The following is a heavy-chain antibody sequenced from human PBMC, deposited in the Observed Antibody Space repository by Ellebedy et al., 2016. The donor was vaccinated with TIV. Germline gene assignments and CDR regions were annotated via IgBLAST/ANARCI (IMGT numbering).Heavy chain of an antibody. J-gene: IGHJ4*02. CDR2: FLPIIGLT. CDR1: GGTFSSFG. CDR3: ASPYKSGNYYNNN. D-gene: IGHD3-10*01. V-gene: IGHV1-69*10. Sequence: SVKVSCKASGGTFSSFGITWLRQAPGQGLEWMGGFLPIIGLTNYAQKFQGRVTITADKSTTIAYVELTSLRSEDTAVYYCASPYKSGNYYNNNWGQGTLVTVSS.